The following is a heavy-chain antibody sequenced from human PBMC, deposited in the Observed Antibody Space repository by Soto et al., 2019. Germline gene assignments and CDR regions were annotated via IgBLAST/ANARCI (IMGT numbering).Heavy chain of an antibody. CDR2: IYYSGST. Sequence: PSETLSLTXTVSGGSISSGGYYWSWIRQHPGKGLEWIGYIYYSGSTYYNPSLKSRVTISVDTSKNQFSLKLSSVTAADTAVYYCASDGLTTVVTPAWGQGTLVTVS. V-gene: IGHV4-31*02. J-gene: IGHJ4*02. D-gene: IGHD4-17*01. CDR3: ASDGLTTVVTPA. CDR1: GGSISSGGYY.